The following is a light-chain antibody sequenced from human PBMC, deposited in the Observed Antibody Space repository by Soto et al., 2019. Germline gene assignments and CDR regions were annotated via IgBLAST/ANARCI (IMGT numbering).Light chain of an antibody. CDR1: SGHSNYA. J-gene: IGLJ2*01. V-gene: IGLV4-69*01. CDR2: LNSDGSH. Sequence: QSVLTQSPSASASLGASVKLTCTLSSGHSNYAIAWHQQQSEKGPRYLMKLNSDGSHSKGDGIPDRFSGSSSGAERYLTISTPRSEEEADYYCQTGGSGILVFGGGTKLTVL. CDR3: QTGGSGILV.